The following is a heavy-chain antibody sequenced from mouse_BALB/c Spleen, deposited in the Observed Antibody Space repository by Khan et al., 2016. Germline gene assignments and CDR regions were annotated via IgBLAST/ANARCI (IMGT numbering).Heavy chain of an antibody. Sequence: EVQLQESGPGLVKPSQSLSLTCTVTGYSITSDYAWNWIRQFPGNRLEWMGYISYSGSTSYNPSLKSRISITRDTSKNQFFLQLNSVTSEHTARYYCARSDYGDKDAMDYWGQGTSVTVST. CDR2: ISYSGST. J-gene: IGHJ4*01. D-gene: IGHD1-1*01. CDR1: GYSITSDYA. CDR3: ARSDYGDKDAMDY. V-gene: IGHV3-2*02.